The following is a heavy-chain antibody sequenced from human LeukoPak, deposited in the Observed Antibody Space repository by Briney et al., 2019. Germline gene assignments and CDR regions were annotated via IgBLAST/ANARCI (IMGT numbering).Heavy chain of an antibody. V-gene: IGHV1-69*05. CDR1: GGTFSSYA. J-gene: IGHJ4*02. CDR3: AREVDYDYVWGSYRYNPPLDY. Sequence: ASVKVSCKASGGTFSSYAISWVRQAPGQGLEWMGRIIPIFGTANYAQKFQGRVTITTDESTSTAYMELSSLRSEDTAVYYCAREVDYDYVWGSYRYNPPLDYWGQRTLVTVSS. CDR2: IIPIFGTA. D-gene: IGHD3-16*02.